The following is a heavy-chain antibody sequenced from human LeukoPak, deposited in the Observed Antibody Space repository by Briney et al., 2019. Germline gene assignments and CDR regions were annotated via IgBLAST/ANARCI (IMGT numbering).Heavy chain of an antibody. Sequence: GGSLRLSCAASGFTFSSYGMHWVRQAPGKGLEWVANIKQDGSEKYYVDSVKGRFTISRDNAKNSLYLQMNSLRAEDTAVYYCARVTIYYYYMDVWGKGTTVTVSS. V-gene: IGHV3-7*01. CDR3: ARVTIYYYYMDV. CDR2: IKQDGSEK. D-gene: IGHD3-3*01. J-gene: IGHJ6*03. CDR1: GFTFSSYG.